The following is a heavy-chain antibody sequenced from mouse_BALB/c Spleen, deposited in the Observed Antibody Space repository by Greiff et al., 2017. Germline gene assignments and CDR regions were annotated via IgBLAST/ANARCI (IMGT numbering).Heavy chain of an antibody. CDR3: ARWDYEAMDY. CDR1: GYSFTSYW. V-gene: IGHV1S127*01. Sequence: QVQLQQSGPQLVRPGASVKISCKASGYSFTSYWMHWVKQRPGQGLEWIGMIDPSDSETRLNQKFKDKATLTVDKSSSTAYMQLSSPTSEDSAVYYCARWDYEAMDYGGEGTSVTVSS. CDR2: IDPSDSET. J-gene: IGHJ4*01.